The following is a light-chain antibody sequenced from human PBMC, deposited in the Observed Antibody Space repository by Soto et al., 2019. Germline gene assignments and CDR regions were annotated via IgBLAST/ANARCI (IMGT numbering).Light chain of an antibody. CDR3: QQYNNYPYT. Sequence: DFQMTQSPSTLSASVGDRVTISCRASQSISGWLAWYQQRPGKAPKLLIYDASTLETAVPSRFSGSGSGTEFTLTISSLQPDDFANYYCQQYNNYPYTFGQGTKLEIK. J-gene: IGKJ2*01. CDR1: QSISGW. V-gene: IGKV1-5*01. CDR2: DAS.